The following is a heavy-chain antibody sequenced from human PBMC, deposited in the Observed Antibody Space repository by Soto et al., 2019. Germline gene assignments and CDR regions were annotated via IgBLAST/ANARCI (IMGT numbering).Heavy chain of an antibody. CDR2: IYYSGST. CDR3: ARDLYSSGWFDP. J-gene: IGHJ5*02. V-gene: IGHV4-31*03. D-gene: IGHD6-25*01. CDR1: GGSISSGGYY. Sequence: SETLSLTCTVSGGSISSGGYYWSWIRQHPGKGLEWIGYIYYSGSTYYNPSLKSRVTISVDTSKNQFSLKLSSVTAADTAVYYCARDLYSSGWFDPWGQGTLVTVSS.